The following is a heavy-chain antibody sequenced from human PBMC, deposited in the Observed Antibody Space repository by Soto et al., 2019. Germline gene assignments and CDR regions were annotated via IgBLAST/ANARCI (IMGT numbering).Heavy chain of an antibody. D-gene: IGHD3-10*01. V-gene: IGHV3-33*01. Sequence: QVQLVESGGGVVQPGRSLRLSCAASGFTFSNYGMHWVRQAPGKGLEWVAVLLNDGSNRYHADSVKDRFTISRDNSKNMLYLQMNNLRAEDTAVYYCARDDEYSGNGMDVWGQGTTVTVS. J-gene: IGHJ6*02. CDR3: ARDDEYSGNGMDV. CDR1: GFTFSNYG. CDR2: LLNDGSNR.